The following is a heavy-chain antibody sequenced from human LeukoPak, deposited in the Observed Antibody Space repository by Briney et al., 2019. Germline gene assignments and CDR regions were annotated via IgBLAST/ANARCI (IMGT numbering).Heavy chain of an antibody. V-gene: IGHV3-30*03. Sequence: GRSLRLSCAASGFTFSSYGMHWVRQAPGKGLEWVAVISYDGSNKYYADSVKGRFTISRDNSKNTLYLQMNSLRAEDMAVYYCASGWYPDIWGQGTMVTVSS. D-gene: IGHD6-19*01. CDR1: GFTFSSYG. CDR3: ASGWYPDI. J-gene: IGHJ3*02. CDR2: ISYDGSNK.